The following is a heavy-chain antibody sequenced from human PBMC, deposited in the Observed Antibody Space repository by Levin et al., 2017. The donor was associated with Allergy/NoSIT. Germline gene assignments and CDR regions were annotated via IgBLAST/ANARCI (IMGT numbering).Heavy chain of an antibody. CDR1: GYTFIDYY. Sequence: GASVKVSCKASGYTFIDYYIHWVRQAPGQGLEWMGWINPNSDGTNFAQKFQGRVTMTTDTSISTAYMELSRLRSDDTAIYYCARVPPLPLYYYDSSGYPNWFDPWGQGTLVTVSS. J-gene: IGHJ5*02. CDR3: ARVPPLPLYYYDSSGYPNWFDP. V-gene: IGHV1-2*02. D-gene: IGHD3-22*01. CDR2: INPNSDGT.